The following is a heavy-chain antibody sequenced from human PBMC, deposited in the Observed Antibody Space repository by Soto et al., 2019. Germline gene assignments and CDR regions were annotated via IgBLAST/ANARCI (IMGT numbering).Heavy chain of an antibody. V-gene: IGHV1-46*01. CDR3: ARDLRYFDAGPRGYYYYYGTDV. Sequence: GASVKVSCKASGYTFTSYYMHWVRQAPGQGLEWMGIINPSGGSTSYAQKFQGRVTMTRDTSTSTVYMELSSLRSEDTAVYYCARDLRYFDAGPRGYYYYYGTDVWGQGTTVTVSS. D-gene: IGHD3-9*01. J-gene: IGHJ6*02. CDR2: INPSGGST. CDR1: GYTFTSYY.